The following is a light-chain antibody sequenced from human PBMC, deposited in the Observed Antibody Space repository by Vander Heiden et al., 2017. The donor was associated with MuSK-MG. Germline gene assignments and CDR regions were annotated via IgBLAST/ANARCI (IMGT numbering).Light chain of an antibody. Sequence: QSALTQPRPVSGPPGQSVTISCTGTSSDVGGYNDVPWYQQPPGKAPKLIIYDVSKRPSGVPDRFSGSKSGNTASLTISGLQAEDEADYYCCSYAGSYTFVVFGGGTKLTVL. J-gene: IGLJ2*01. V-gene: IGLV2-11*01. CDR2: DVS. CDR3: CSYAGSYTFVV. CDR1: SSDVGGYND.